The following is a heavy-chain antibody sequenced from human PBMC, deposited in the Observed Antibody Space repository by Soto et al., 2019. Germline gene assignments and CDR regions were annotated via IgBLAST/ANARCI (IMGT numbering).Heavy chain of an antibody. D-gene: IGHD1-7*01. J-gene: IGHJ3*02. CDR1: GGTFSSYT. Sequence: QVQLVQSGAEVKKPGSSVKVSCKASGGTFSSYTISWVRQAPGQGLEWMGRIIPILGIANYAQKFQGRVKITADKSTSTAYMELSSLRSEDTALYYCARWMELRRGGAFDIWGQGTMVTVSS. V-gene: IGHV1-69*02. CDR3: ARWMELRRGGAFDI. CDR2: IIPILGIA.